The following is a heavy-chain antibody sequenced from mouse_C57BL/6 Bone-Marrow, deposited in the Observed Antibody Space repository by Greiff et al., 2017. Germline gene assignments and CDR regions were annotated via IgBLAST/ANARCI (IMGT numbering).Heavy chain of an antibody. J-gene: IGHJ1*03. D-gene: IGHD1-1*01. CDR1: GFSLTSYG. Sequence: VKLVESGPGLVAPSQSLSITCTVSGFSLTSYGVDWVRQPPGKGLEWLGVIWGGGSTNYNSALMSRLSISKDNSKSQVFLKMNSLQTYDTAMYYCAKRSFITTVEGYFDVWGTGTTVTVSS. CDR2: IWGGGST. CDR3: AKRSFITTVEGYFDV. V-gene: IGHV2-9*01.